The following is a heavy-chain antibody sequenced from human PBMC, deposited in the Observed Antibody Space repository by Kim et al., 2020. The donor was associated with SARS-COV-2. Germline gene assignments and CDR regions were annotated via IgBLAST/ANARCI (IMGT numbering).Heavy chain of an antibody. CDR2: IYNDGSTQ. Sequence: GGSLRLSCAASGFSFSTYAIHWVRQAPGKGLECVGVIYNDGSTQHDAVSVKGRITISSNSTKNTVYLQMTSLRTEDTAVYYCARDGPSGPNELDYWGQGTLVTVSS. D-gene: IGHD1-1*01. J-gene: IGHJ4*02. CDR3: ARDGPSGPNELDY. CDR1: GFSFSTYA. V-gene: IGHV3-30-3*01.